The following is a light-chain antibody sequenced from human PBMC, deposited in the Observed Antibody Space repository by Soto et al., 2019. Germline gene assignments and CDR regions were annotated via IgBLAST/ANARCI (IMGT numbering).Light chain of an antibody. V-gene: IGLV2-18*02. J-gene: IGLJ1*01. CDR1: SSDVGSYNR. CDR2: DVS. CDR3: SSFTTSSTYV. Sequence: QSVLTQPPSVSGSPGQSAAISCTGTSSDVGSYNRVSWYQQPPGTAPKLMIYDVSNRPSGVPDRFSGSKSGNTASLTISGLQSEDEADYYCSSFTTSSTYVFGTGTKVTVL.